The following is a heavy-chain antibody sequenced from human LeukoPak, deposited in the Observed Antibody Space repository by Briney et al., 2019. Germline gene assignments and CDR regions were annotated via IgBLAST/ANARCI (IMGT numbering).Heavy chain of an antibody. CDR2: INPNSGGT. CDR3: ARDGTDYDILTGYYSGDYYYYYMDV. J-gene: IGHJ6*03. Sequence: ASVKVSCKASGYTFTGYYMHWVRQAPGQGLEWMGWINPNSGGTNYAQKFQGRVTMTRDTSISTAYMELSRLRSDDTAVYYCARDGTDYDILTGYYSGDYYYYYMDVWGKGTTVTISS. V-gene: IGHV1-2*02. CDR1: GYTFTGYY. D-gene: IGHD3-9*01.